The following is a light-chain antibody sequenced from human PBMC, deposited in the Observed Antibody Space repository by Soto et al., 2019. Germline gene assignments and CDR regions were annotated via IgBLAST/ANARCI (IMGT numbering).Light chain of an antibody. CDR3: QQYRNWPRT. J-gene: IGKJ1*01. CDR1: QSVDIN. Sequence: EIVLTQSAATLSVSTGDRVTLSCGASQSVDINLAWYQQKAGQAPRLLVYGASTKATDMPGRFSGRWYGTEFTLTINNLQSEDFAVYYCQQYRNWPRTFGQGTKVDIK. V-gene: IGKV3-15*01. CDR2: GAS.